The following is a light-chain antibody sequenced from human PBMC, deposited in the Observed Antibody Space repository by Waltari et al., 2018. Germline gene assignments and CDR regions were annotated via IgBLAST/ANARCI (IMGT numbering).Light chain of an antibody. CDR1: NHGSKS. J-gene: IGLJ3*02. Sequence: SYVLTQPPSLSVAPGKTARIPCGGNNHGSKSVHRRPQKAGQAPVVVISYDNDRPSGIPERFSASNSGNMATLTISRVEAGDEADYYCQVWDNYSDHWVFGGGTKLTVL. V-gene: IGLV3-21*04. CDR2: YDN. CDR3: QVWDNYSDHWV.